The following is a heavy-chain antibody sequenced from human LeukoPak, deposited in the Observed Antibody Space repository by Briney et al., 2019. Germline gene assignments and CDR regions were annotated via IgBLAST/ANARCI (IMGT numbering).Heavy chain of an antibody. V-gene: IGHV3-11*06. CDR2: ITSTSSYT. CDR1: GYTFSDYY. CDR3: ARAQYYFDS. Sequence: GGSLRLSCAASGYTFSDYYMSWIRQAPGKGLEWLSYITSTSSYTNYADSVKGRFTISRDNAMKLVYLQMNSLRVEDTAVYYCARAQYYFDSWGQGALVIVSS. J-gene: IGHJ4*02.